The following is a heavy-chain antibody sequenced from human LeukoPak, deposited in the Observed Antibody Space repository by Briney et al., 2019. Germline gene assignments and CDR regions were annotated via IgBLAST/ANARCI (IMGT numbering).Heavy chain of an antibody. D-gene: IGHD3-10*01. CDR3: ATFYGSGSSNWFDP. Sequence: SETLSLTCAVYGGSFSGYYWSWIRQPPGKGLEWIGEINHSGSTNYNPSLKGRVTISVDTSKNQFSLKLSSVTAADTAVYYCATFYGSGSSNWFDPWGQGTLVTVSS. V-gene: IGHV4-34*01. CDR1: GGSFSGYY. J-gene: IGHJ5*02. CDR2: INHSGST.